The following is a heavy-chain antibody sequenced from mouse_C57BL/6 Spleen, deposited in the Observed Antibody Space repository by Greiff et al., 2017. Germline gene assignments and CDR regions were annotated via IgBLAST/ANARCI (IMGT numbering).Heavy chain of an antibody. CDR3: ARGLLLRRGLDY. CDR2: INPNNGGT. D-gene: IGHD2-12*01. Sequence: EVQLQQSGPELVKPGASVKISCKASGYTFTDYYMNWVKQSHGKSLEWIGDINPNNGGTSYNQKFKGKATLTVDQSSSTAYMELRSLTSEDSAVYYCARGLLLRRGLDYWGQGTTLTVSS. CDR1: GYTFTDYY. J-gene: IGHJ2*01. V-gene: IGHV1-26*01.